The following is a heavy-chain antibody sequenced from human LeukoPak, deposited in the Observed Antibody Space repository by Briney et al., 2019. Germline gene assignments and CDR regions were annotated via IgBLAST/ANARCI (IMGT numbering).Heavy chain of an antibody. CDR1: GGSFTGYY. V-gene: IGHV4-34*01. CDR3: ARSLISSWSSVGV. D-gene: IGHD6-13*01. J-gene: IGHJ6*04. CDR2: INDGGST. Sequence: NPSETLPLTCAVYGGSFTGYYWSWIRQPPEKGLKWIGEINDGGSTNYNPSLKSRVAISVDTSKNQFSLKLSSVTAADTAVYYCARSLISSWSSVGVWGKGTTVTVSS.